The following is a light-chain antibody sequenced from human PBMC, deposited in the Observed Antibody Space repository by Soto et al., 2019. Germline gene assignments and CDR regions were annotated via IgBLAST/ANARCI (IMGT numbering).Light chain of an antibody. CDR1: SSDVGGYNY. CDR3: SSYTSSSTLEV. V-gene: IGLV2-14*01. CDR2: DVT. J-gene: IGLJ2*01. Sequence: QSVLTQPASVSGSPGQSITISCTGTSSDVGGYNYVSWYQQYTGKAPKLMIFDVTYRPSGVSNRFSGSKSGNTASLTISGLQPEDEADYYCSSYTSSSTLEVFGGGTKLTAL.